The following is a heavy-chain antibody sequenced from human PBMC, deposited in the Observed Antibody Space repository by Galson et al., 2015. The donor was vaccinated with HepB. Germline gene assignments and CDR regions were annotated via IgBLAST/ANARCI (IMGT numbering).Heavy chain of an antibody. D-gene: IGHD1-26*01. CDR1: GDSVSNNIVA. CDR2: TYYRSKWYN. J-gene: IGHJ3*02. V-gene: IGHV6-1*01. CDR3: ARDAPAYSGNYKGAFDI. Sequence: CAISGDSVSNNIVAWNWFRQSPSRGLEWLGRTYYRSKWYNDYGLAVKSRVIINPDTSKNQFSLQLNSVTPEDTAVYYCARDAPAYSGNYKGAFDIWGQGTMVTVSS.